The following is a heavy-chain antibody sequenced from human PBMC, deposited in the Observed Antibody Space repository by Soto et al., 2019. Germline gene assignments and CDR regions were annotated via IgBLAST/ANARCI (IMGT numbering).Heavy chain of an antibody. D-gene: IGHD2-15*01. J-gene: IGHJ2*01. Sequence: QVRLQQWGAGLLKPSETLSLTCAVYGASFTGYYWTWLRQSPGKGLEWIGEVSHSGTAKYNPSLKSRVTISLDTSKSQFSLELTSVTAGDTAVYYCARYGGTAIWYFDIWGRGTSVSVSS. CDR2: VSHSGTA. V-gene: IGHV4-34*01. CDR3: ARYGGTAIWYFDI. CDR1: GASFTGYY.